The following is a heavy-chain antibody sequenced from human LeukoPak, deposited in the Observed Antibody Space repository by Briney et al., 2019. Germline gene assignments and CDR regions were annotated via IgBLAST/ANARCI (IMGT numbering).Heavy chain of an antibody. D-gene: IGHD1-26*01. Sequence: GASVKVSCKASGYTFTTYGISWVRQTPGQGLEWMGWISAYNGNTNYAQKFQGRVTMTTDTSTNTAYMELRSLRSDDTAIYYCARARGGTYGSFDYWGQGTLVTVSS. CDR3: ARARGGTYGSFDY. CDR2: ISAYNGNT. J-gene: IGHJ4*02. V-gene: IGHV1-18*01. CDR1: GYTFTTYG.